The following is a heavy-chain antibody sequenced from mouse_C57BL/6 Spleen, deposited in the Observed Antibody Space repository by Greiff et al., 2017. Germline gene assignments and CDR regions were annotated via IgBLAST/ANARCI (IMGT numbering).Heavy chain of an antibody. D-gene: IGHD2-1*01. CDR2: ISSGGSYT. CDR3: ARHEVLYYGNFFDY. J-gene: IGHJ2*01. V-gene: IGHV5-6*01. Sequence: EVHLVESGGDLVKPGGSLKLSCAASGFTFSSYGMSWVRQTPDKRLEWVATISSGGSYTYYPDSVKGRFTISRDNAKNTLYLQMSSLKSEDTAMYYCARHEVLYYGNFFDYWGQGTTLTVSS. CDR1: GFTFSSYG.